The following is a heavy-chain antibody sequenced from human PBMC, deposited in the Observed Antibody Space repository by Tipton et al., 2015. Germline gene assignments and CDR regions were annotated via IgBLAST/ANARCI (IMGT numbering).Heavy chain of an antibody. D-gene: IGHD3-10*01. CDR2: ISSSGNTI. CDR1: GFTFSDYY. V-gene: IGHV3-11*04. CDR3: ARAWFTRGPYYFDY. Sequence: SLRLSCAASGFTFSDYYISWIRQAPGKGLEWVSYISSSGNTIYYTDSVQGRFTISRDDAENSLYLQMNSLRAEDTAIYYCARAWFTRGPYYFDYWGQGTLVTVSS. J-gene: IGHJ4*02.